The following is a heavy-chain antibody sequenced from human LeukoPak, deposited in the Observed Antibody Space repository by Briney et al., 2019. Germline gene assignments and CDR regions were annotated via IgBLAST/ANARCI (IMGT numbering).Heavy chain of an antibody. CDR3: ARGYRYNWNYGGLAY. Sequence: ASVKASCKASGYTFTSYDINWVRQATGQGLEWMGWMNPNSGNTGYAQKFQGRVTITRNTSISTAYMELSSLRSEDTAVYYCARGYRYNWNYGGLAYWGQGTLVTVSS. CDR1: GYTFTSYD. V-gene: IGHV1-8*03. J-gene: IGHJ4*02. CDR2: MNPNSGNT. D-gene: IGHD1-7*01.